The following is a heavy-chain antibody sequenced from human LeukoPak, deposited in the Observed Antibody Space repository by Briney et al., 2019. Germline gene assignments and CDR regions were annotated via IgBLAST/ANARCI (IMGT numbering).Heavy chain of an antibody. Sequence: SETLSLTCAVYGGSFSGYYWSWIRQPPGKGLEWIGEINHSGSTNYNPPLKSRVTISVDTSKNQFSLKLSSVTAADTAVYYCARAPVVVAATPYYYYGMDVWGQGTTVTVSS. CDR3: ARAPVVVAATPYYYYGMDV. J-gene: IGHJ6*02. CDR2: INHSGST. V-gene: IGHV4-34*01. D-gene: IGHD2-15*01. CDR1: GGSFSGYY.